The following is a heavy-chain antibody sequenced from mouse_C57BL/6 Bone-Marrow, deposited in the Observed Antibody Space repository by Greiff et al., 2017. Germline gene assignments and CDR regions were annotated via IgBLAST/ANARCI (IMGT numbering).Heavy chain of an antibody. Sequence: LVESGAELVKPGASVKISCKASGYAFSSYWMNWVKPRPGKGLEWIGQIFPGDGDTNYNGKFKGKATLTADKSSSTAYMQLRRLTSEDSAVYFCARGAYWGQGTLVTVSA. CDR2: IFPGDGDT. J-gene: IGHJ3*01. CDR1: GYAFSSYW. V-gene: IGHV1-80*01. CDR3: ARGAY.